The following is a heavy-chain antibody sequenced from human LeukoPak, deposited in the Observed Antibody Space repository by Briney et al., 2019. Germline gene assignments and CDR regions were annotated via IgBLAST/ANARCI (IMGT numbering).Heavy chain of an antibody. V-gene: IGHV1-69*13. CDR3: AREQLAISFDY. Sequence: RASVKVSCKASGGTFSSYAISWVRQAPGQGLEWMGGIVPIFGTANYAQKFQGRVTITADESTSTAYMELSSLRSEDTAVYYCAREQLAISFDYWGQGTLVTVSS. CDR2: IVPIFGTA. D-gene: IGHD6-13*01. J-gene: IGHJ4*02. CDR1: GGTFSSYA.